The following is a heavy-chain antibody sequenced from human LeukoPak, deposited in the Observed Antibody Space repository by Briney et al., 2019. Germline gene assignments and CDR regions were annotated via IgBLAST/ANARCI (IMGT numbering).Heavy chain of an antibody. V-gene: IGHV3-53*05. CDR2: IYSGGST. D-gene: IGHD4-17*01. CDR1: GFPVSNKY. J-gene: IGHJ4*02. Sequence: PGGSLSLSFAASGFPVSNKYMSWVRQAPGKGLEWVSVIYSGGSTYYADSVKGRFTISRDNSKNTLYLQMNSLRAEDTAVYYCAKDYNVGVTTLDYWGQGTLVTVSS. CDR3: AKDYNVGVTTLDY.